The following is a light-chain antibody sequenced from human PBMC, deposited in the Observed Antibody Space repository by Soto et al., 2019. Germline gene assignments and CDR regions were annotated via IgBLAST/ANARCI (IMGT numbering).Light chain of an antibody. J-gene: IGLJ2*01. CDR2: SSD. CDR3: AAWDDSLNVVV. Sequence: QPVLTQPPSASGTPGQRVTISCSGSSSNIGSNTINWYQQLPGTAPKLLIYSSDQRPSGVPDRFSGSKSGTSVSLAISGLQSEDEADYYCAAWDDSLNVVVFGGGTKLTVL. V-gene: IGLV1-44*01. CDR1: SSNIGSNT.